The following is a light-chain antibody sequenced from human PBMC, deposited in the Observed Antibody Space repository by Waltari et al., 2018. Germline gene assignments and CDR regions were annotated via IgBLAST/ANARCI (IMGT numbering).Light chain of an antibody. Sequence: DIVMTQSPDSLAVSLGERATIKCKSGQSLLYRANNKNYLAWYQQKPGQPPKRLIYWASTRDSGVPDRFSGSGSGTDFTLTISSLQAADVAVDYCQQYFDTPSFGPGTKVEIK. CDR3: QQYFDTPS. V-gene: IGKV4-1*01. CDR2: WAS. CDR1: QSLLYRANNKNY. J-gene: IGKJ3*01.